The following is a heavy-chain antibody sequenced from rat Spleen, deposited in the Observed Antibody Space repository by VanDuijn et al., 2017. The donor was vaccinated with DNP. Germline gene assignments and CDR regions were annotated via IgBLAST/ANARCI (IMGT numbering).Heavy chain of an antibody. D-gene: IGHD4-4*01. CDR1: GFTFSNYD. CDR2: ISSSGGNT. Sequence: EVQLVESGGGLVQSGRSLKVSCAASGFTFSNYDMAWVRQAPTKGLEWVASISSSGGNTYYRDSVKGRFIVSRDNAKNTLNLQMDSLRSEDTAAYYCAGAGYGTYYFDYWGQGVMVTVSS. CDR3: AGAGYGTYYFDY. J-gene: IGHJ2*01. V-gene: IGHV5S23*01.